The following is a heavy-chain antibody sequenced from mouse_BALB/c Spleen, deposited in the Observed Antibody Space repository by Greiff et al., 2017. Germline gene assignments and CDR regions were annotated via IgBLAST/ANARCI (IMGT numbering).Heavy chain of an antibody. V-gene: IGHV1-69*02. CDR3: ARGGLWLRPDYYAMDY. D-gene: IGHD2-2*01. CDR2: IDPSDSYT. J-gene: IGHJ4*01. Sequence: QVQLQQSGPELMKPGASVKLSCKASGYTFTSYWMHWVKQRPGQGLEWIGEIDPSDSYTNYNQKFKGKATLTVDKSSSTAYMQLSSLTSEDSAVYYCARGGLWLRPDYYAMDYWGQGTSVTVSS. CDR1: GYTFTSYW.